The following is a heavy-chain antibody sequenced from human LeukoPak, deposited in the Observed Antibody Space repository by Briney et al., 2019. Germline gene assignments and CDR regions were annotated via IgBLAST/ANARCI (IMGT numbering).Heavy chain of an antibody. J-gene: IGHJ6*02. D-gene: IGHD3-3*01. CDR2: IYSSGST. CDR1: GGPISGSSYY. CDR3: ARFAHFGVVYGMDV. Sequence: SETLSLTCTVSGGPISGSSYYWGWIRQPPGKGLEWIGYIYSSGSTNYSPSLKSRVTIAVDTSKNQFSLKLSSVTAADTAVYYCARFAHFGVVYGMDVWGQGTTVTVSS. V-gene: IGHV4-61*05.